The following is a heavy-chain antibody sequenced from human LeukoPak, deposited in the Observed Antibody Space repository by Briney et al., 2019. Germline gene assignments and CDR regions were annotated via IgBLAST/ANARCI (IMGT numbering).Heavy chain of an antibody. CDR2: INSGSSYI. J-gene: IGHJ6*02. V-gene: IGHV3-21*01. D-gene: IGHD2-2*01. Sequence: GGSLRLSCVASGFTFTTHSMNWVRQAPGKGPEWVASINSGSSYISYTDSVKGRFTISRDNTEKSIYLQMDILRVEDTALYFCVRDYQFIQEVWGQGTTVTVSS. CDR3: VRDYQFIQEV. CDR1: GFTFTTHS.